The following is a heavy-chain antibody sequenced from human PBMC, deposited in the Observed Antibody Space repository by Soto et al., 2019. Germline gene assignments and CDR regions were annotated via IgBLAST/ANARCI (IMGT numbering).Heavy chain of an antibody. CDR2: ISGSGGST. CDR3: AKERSSGWXFDD. J-gene: IGHJ4*02. D-gene: IGHD6-19*01. CDR1: GFTFSSYA. V-gene: IGHV3-23*01. Sequence: GGSLRLSCAASGFTFSSYAMSWVRQAPGKGLEWVSVISGSGGSTYYADSVKGRFTISRDNSKNTLYLQMNSLRAEDTAVFYCAKERSSGWXFDDWGQGTLVTVSS.